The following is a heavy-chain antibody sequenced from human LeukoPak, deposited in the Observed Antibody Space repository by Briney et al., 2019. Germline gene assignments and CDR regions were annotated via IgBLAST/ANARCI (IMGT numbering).Heavy chain of an antibody. Sequence: GGSLRLSCAASGSTVSSNYMSWVRQAPGKGLEWVSVIYSGGSTYYADSVKGRFTISRDNSKNTLYLQMNSLRAEDTAVYYCARVPTTVTTVYFDYWGQGTLVTVSS. CDR2: IYSGGST. CDR3: ARVPTTVTTVYFDY. V-gene: IGHV3-53*01. D-gene: IGHD4-17*01. J-gene: IGHJ4*02. CDR1: GSTVSSNY.